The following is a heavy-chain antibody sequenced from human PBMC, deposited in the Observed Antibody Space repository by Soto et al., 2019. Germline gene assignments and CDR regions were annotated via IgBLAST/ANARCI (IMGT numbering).Heavy chain of an antibody. J-gene: IGHJ4*02. CDR1: GFTFSSYA. CDR3: ARPEDSSSWYFDY. D-gene: IGHD6-13*01. V-gene: IGHV3-23*01. Sequence: GGSLRLSCAASGFTFSSYAMSWVRQAPGKGLEWVSAISGSGGSTYYADSVKGRFTISRDNSKNTLYLQMNSLRAEDTAVYYCARPEDSSSWYFDYWGQGTLVTVSS. CDR2: ISGSGGST.